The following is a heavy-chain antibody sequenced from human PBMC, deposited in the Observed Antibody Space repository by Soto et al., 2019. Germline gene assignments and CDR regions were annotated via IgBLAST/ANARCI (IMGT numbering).Heavy chain of an antibody. Sequence: PSETLSLTCTVSGGSISSYYWSWIRQPPGKGLEWIGYIYYSGSTNYNPSLKSRVTISVDTSKNQFSLKLSSVTAADTAVYYCARAAHYDFWSGYYYYMDVWGKGTTVTVSS. J-gene: IGHJ6*03. CDR1: GGSISSYY. CDR2: IYYSGST. V-gene: IGHV4-59*01. CDR3: ARAAHYDFWSGYYYYMDV. D-gene: IGHD3-3*01.